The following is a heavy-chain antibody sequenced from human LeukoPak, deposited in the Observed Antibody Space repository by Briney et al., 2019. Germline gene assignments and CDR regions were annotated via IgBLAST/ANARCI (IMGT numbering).Heavy chain of an antibody. CDR2: ISSSSSYI. D-gene: IGHD3-3*01. CDR3: AKDDDWRGSYNYYYMDV. V-gene: IGHV3-21*01. Sequence: GGSLRLSCAASGFTFSSYSMNWVRQAPGKGLEWVSSISSSSSYIYYADSVKGRFTISRDNSRDTLYLQMNSLRAEDTAVYYCAKDDDWRGSYNYYYMDVWGKGTSVTVSS. CDR1: GFTFSSYS. J-gene: IGHJ6*03.